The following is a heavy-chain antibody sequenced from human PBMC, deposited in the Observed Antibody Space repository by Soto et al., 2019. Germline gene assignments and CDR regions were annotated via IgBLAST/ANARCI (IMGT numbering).Heavy chain of an antibody. CDR1: GGTFSSYA. CDR2: IIPIFGTA. V-gene: IGHV1-69*13. D-gene: IGHD3-22*01. Sequence: GASVKVSCKASGGTFSSYAISWVRQAPGQGLEWMGGIIPIFGTANYAQKFQGRVTITADESTSTAYMELSSLRSEDTAVYYCARGKEVSYYDKNDRVPVLPKYYFAYRGQGTLVTVSS. J-gene: IGHJ4*02. CDR3: ARGKEVSYYDKNDRVPVLPKYYFAY.